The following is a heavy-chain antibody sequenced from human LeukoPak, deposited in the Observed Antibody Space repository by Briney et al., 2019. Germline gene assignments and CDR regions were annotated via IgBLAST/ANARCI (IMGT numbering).Heavy chain of an antibody. D-gene: IGHD1-26*01. CDR2: ISGSGGST. CDR3: AKDLAGSGSYSFDY. J-gene: IGHJ4*02. CDR1: GFTFSNYP. Sequence: GGSLRRSCAASGFTFSNYPMNWLRQAPGRGLEGVSAISGSGGSTSYADPVKGRFTMSRDNSKNTLYLQMNSLRAEDTAVYYCAKDLAGSGSYSFDYWGQGSLVTVCS. V-gene: IGHV3-23*01.